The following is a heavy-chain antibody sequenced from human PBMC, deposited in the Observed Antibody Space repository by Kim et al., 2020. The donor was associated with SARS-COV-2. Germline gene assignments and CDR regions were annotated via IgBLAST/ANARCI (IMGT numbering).Heavy chain of an antibody. Sequence: ASVKVSCKASTHSLTQFFTFWVRQAPGRGLEWMGGFDPKNGEAVYAAKFQGRLTVTEDTSTDTAYMELSSLRYDDTAVYYCTTDSLYDWGQGTLVTVSS. J-gene: IGHJ4*02. D-gene: IGHD3-16*01. CDR2: FDPKNGEA. CDR1: THSLTQFF. CDR3: TTDSLYD. V-gene: IGHV1-24*01.